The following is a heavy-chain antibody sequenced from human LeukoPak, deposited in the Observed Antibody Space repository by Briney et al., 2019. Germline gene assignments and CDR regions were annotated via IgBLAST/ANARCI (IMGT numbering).Heavy chain of an antibody. V-gene: IGHV4-4*07. CDR3: AVISGSYGMDV. CDR2: IYTSGST. J-gene: IGHJ6*02. Sequence: PSETLSLTCTVSGGSISGYYWSWIRQPAGKGLEWIGRIYTSGSTNYNPSLKSRVTMSVDTSKNQFSLKLSSVTVADTAVYYCAVISGSYGMDVWGQGTTVTVSS. D-gene: IGHD3-16*02. CDR1: GGSISGYY.